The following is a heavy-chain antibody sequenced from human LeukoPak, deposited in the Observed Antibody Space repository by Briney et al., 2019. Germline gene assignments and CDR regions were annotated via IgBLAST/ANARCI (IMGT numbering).Heavy chain of an antibody. CDR2: ISGSGSTI. Sequence: GGSLRLSCAAPGFTFSDYYMSWIRQAPGEGLEWVSYISGSGSTIYYADSVKGRFTISRDNAKNSLYLQMNSLRAEDTAVYYCARDQGSGSSNWFDPWGQGTLVTVSS. D-gene: IGHD3-10*01. CDR3: ARDQGSGSSNWFDP. V-gene: IGHV3-11*01. CDR1: GFTFSDYY. J-gene: IGHJ5*02.